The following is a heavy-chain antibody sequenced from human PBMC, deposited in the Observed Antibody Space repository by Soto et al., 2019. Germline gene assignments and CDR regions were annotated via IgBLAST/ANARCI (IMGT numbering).Heavy chain of an antibody. V-gene: IGHV4-39*01. Sequence: QLQLQESGPGLVKPSETLSLTCIVSGGSISSISYFWGWIRQPPGEGLEWIGSIYYSGSTYYSTSLKSRVTISGDTSKNQFSLKLSSVTAADTAVYCCARGGGWEGYFDYWGQGTLVTVPS. CDR3: ARGGGWEGYFDY. D-gene: IGHD3-16*01. J-gene: IGHJ4*02. CDR1: GGSISSISYF. CDR2: IYYSGST.